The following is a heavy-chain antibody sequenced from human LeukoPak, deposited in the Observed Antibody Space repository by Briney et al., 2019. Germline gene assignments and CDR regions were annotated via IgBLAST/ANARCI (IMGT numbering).Heavy chain of an antibody. V-gene: IGHV3-23*01. Sequence: GGSLRLSCAASGFTFTTYPMSWVRQAPGKGLEWVSAISASGGGTYYADSVKGRFTISRDNSKNTLYLQMNSLRAEDTAVYYCAKDHYSSSWYYFDYWGQGTLVTVSS. J-gene: IGHJ4*02. CDR1: GFTFTTYP. CDR2: ISASGGGT. CDR3: AKDHYSSSWYYFDY. D-gene: IGHD6-13*01.